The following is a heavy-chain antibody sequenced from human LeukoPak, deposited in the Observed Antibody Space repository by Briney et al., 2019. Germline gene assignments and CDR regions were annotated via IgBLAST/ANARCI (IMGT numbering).Heavy chain of an antibody. CDR2: IYYSGST. CDR3: ARGFSVDP. CDR1: GGSISSSSYY. V-gene: IGHV4-39*01. J-gene: IGHJ5*02. Sequence: SETLSLTCTVSGGSISSSSYYWGWIRQPPGKGLEWIGSIYYSGSTYYNPSLKSRVIISVDTSRNQFSLNLSSVTAADTAVYYCARGFSVDPWGQGTLVTVSS.